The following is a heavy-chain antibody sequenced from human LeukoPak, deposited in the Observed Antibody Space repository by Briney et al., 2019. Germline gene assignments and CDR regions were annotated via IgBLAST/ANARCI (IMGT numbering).Heavy chain of an antibody. CDR2: ISSSSSYI. V-gene: IGHV3-21*01. Sequence: GGSLRLSCAASEFTFSSYSMNWVRQAPGKGLEWVSSISSSSSYIYYADSVKGRFTISRDNAKNSLYLQMNSLRAEDTAVYYCARDPYSSGWVGMDVWGQGTTVTVSS. CDR3: ARDPYSSGWVGMDV. J-gene: IGHJ6*02. CDR1: EFTFSSYS. D-gene: IGHD6-19*01.